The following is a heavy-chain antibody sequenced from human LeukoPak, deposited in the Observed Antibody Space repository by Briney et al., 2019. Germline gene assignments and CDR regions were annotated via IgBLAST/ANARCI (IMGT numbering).Heavy chain of an antibody. CDR3: ARDLRIQLWTAFDY. CDR1: GFTFDDYG. V-gene: IGHV3-20*04. D-gene: IGHD5-18*01. J-gene: IGHJ4*02. Sequence: GGSLRLSCAASGFTFDDYGTSWVRQAPGKGLEWVSGINWNGGSTGYADSVKGRFTISRDNAKNSLYLQMNSLRAEDTALYYCARDLRIQLWTAFDYWGQGTLVTVSS. CDR2: INWNGGST.